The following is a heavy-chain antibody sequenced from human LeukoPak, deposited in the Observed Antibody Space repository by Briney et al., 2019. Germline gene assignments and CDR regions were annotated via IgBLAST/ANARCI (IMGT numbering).Heavy chain of an antibody. CDR1: GDFSIHY. CDR2: ISTTGST. V-gene: IGHV4-4*07. CDR3: ARVYYYDSSGPFDY. D-gene: IGHD3-22*01. J-gene: IGHJ4*02. Sequence: PSETLSLTCTVSGDFSIHYWTWIRQPAGKGLEWIGRISTTGSTNYNTSLKSRITMSVDTSKNQFSLKLSSVTAADTAVYYCARVYYYDSSGPFDYWGQGTLVTVSS.